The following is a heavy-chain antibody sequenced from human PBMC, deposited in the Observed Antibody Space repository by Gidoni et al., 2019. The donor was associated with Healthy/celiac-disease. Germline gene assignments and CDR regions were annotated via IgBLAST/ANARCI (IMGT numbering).Heavy chain of an antibody. J-gene: IGHJ6*03. Sequence: QLQLQESGPGLVKPSETLSPTCTVSGGSISSSSYYWGWIRQPPGKGLEWLGSIYYSGSTYYNPSRKSRVTISVDTSKNQCSLKLSSVTAADTAVYYCARQRANYYMDVWGKGTTVTVSS. CDR2: IYYSGST. CDR1: GGSISSSSYY. V-gene: IGHV4-39*01. CDR3: ARQRANYYMDV.